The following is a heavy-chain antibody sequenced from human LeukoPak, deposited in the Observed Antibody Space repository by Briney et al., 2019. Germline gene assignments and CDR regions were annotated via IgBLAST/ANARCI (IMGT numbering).Heavy chain of an antibody. CDR1: GFTFTNYN. CDR2: ISGTNSYI. D-gene: IGHD4/OR15-4a*01. V-gene: IGHV3-21*01. J-gene: IGHJ5*02. CDR3: ARIPNSANFPNWFDP. Sequence: PGGSLSLSCAASGFTFTNYNMNWVRQAPGKGLEWVSSISGTNSYIYYADSVKGRFTISRDNAKNSLYLQMNSLRAEDTAVYYCARIPNSANFPNWFDPWGQGTLVTVSS.